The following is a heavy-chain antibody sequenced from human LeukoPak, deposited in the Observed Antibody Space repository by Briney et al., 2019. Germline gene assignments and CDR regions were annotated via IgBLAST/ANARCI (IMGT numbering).Heavy chain of an antibody. CDR1: GYTLTELS. V-gene: IGHV1-24*01. J-gene: IGHJ5*02. Sequence: GASVKVSCKVSGYTLTELSMHWVRQAPGKGLEWMGGFDPEDGETIYAQKFQGRVTITADKSTSTAYMELSSLRSEDTAVYYCARSSSGVVTAIPNWFDPWGQGTLVTVSS. D-gene: IGHD2-21*02. CDR2: FDPEDGET. CDR3: ARSSSGVVTAIPNWFDP.